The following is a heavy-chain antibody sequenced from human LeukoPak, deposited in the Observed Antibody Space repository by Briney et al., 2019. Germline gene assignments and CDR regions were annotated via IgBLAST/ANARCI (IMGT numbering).Heavy chain of an antibody. CDR1: GAPLSISAYY. V-gene: IGHV4-39*07. CDR2: IYYSGST. J-gene: IGHJ6*03. CDR3: ARVYYYYMDV. Sequence: SETLSLTCTVSGAPLSISAYYWGWVRQPPGKGLEWIGSIYYSGSTYYNPSLKSRVTISVDTSKNQFSLKLRSVTAADTAVYYCARVYYYYMDVWGQGTTVIVSS.